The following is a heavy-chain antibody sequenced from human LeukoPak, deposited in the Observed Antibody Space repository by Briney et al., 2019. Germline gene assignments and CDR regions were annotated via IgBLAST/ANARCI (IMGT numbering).Heavy chain of an antibody. CDR3: ARDATYCSSTSCYGGVRAFDI. D-gene: IGHD2-2*01. V-gene: IGHV4-61*02. Sequence: SQTLSLTCTVSGGSISSGSNYWSWIRQPAGKGLEWIGRIYTSGSTNYNPSLKSRDTISVHTSKTQFSLKLSSVTAADTAVYYCARDATYCSSTSCYGGVRAFDIWGQGTMVTVSS. CDR1: GGSISSGSNY. J-gene: IGHJ3*02. CDR2: IYTSGST.